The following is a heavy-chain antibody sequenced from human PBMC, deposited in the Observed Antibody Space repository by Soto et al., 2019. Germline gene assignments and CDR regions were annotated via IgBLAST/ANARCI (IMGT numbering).Heavy chain of an antibody. CDR1: GGSIRGGDYY. Sequence: QVQLQESGPGLVKPSQTLSLTCTVSGGSIRGGDYYWSWIRQHPGKGLEWIGYIFYSGNSFYNPSLKSGVTIPVDTSKNQSSLQLSSVTAADTAIYSCARLSSLYYTSDNGGYYVAYWGQGTLVSATS. J-gene: IGHJ4*02. CDR2: IFYSGNS. D-gene: IGHD3-10*01. V-gene: IGHV4-31*03. CDR3: ARLSSLYYTSDNGGYYVAY.